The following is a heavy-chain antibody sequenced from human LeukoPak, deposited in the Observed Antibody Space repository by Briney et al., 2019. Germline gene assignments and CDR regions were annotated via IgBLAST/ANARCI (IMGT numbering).Heavy chain of an antibody. V-gene: IGHV6-1*01. CDR3: ARDVDFQY. CDR1: GDSVSSNTAA. J-gene: IGHJ1*01. Sequence: SQTLSLTCAIFGDSVSSNTAAWNWIRQSPSRGLEWLGRTYYRSKWYNEYAVSVQSRITINPDTSKNQFSLQLNSVTPEGTAVYYCARDVDFQYWGQGTLVTVSS. CDR2: TYYRSKWYN.